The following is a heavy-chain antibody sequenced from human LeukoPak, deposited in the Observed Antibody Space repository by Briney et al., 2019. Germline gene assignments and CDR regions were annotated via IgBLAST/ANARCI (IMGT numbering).Heavy chain of an antibody. D-gene: IGHD4-23*01. CDR2: ISYDGSNK. V-gene: IGHV3-30*04. J-gene: IGHJ4*02. Sequence: QAGGSLRLSCAASGFTFSSYAMHWVRQAPGKGLEWVAVISYDGSNKYYADSVKGRFTISRDNSKNTLYLQMNSLRAEDTAVYYCARVSRGVTLDYWGQGTLVTVSS. CDR1: GFTFSSYA. CDR3: ARVSRGVTLDY.